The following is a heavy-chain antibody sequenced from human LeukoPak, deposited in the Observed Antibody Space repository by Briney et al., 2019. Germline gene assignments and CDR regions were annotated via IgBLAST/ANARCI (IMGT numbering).Heavy chain of an antibody. D-gene: IGHD6-19*01. CDR3: ARVGIAVAGKYQPYYFDY. Sequence: GGSLRLSCAASGFTFSDYYMSWIRQAPGKGLEWVSYISSSGSTIYYADSVKGRFTISRDNAKNSLYLQMNSLRAEDTAVYYCARVGIAVAGKYQPYYFDYWGQGTLVTVSS. CDR2: ISSSGSTI. J-gene: IGHJ4*02. CDR1: GFTFSDYY. V-gene: IGHV3-11*04.